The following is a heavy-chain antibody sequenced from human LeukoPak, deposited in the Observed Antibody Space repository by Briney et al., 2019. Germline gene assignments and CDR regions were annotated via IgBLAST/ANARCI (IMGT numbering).Heavy chain of an antibody. Sequence: LETLSLTCSVSGGSISTYFWTWIRQAPGKGLEWIGYMYYTGSSNYNPSLESRVAISIDTSKNQFSLKLTSVTPADTAVYYCARGGYRSYYYVDVWGKGTTVIASS. D-gene: IGHD3-16*02. V-gene: IGHV4-59*01. CDR3: ARGGYRSYYYVDV. CDR2: MYYTGSS. J-gene: IGHJ6*03. CDR1: GGSISTYF.